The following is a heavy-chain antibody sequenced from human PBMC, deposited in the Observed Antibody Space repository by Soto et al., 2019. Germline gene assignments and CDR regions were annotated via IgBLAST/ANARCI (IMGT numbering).Heavy chain of an antibody. V-gene: IGHV3-23*01. CDR3: AKFIYRTCLGFFDY. J-gene: IGHJ4*02. Sequence: EVQLLESGGGLVQPGGSLRLSCAASGFTFSSYAMSWVRQAPGKGLEWVSAISGSGRSTYYPDSVKGRFTISRDNSKNTLYLQMNSLRAEDTAVYYCAKFIYRTCLGFFDYWGQGTLVTVSS. CDR2: ISGSGRST. D-gene: IGHD7-27*01. CDR1: GFTFSSYA.